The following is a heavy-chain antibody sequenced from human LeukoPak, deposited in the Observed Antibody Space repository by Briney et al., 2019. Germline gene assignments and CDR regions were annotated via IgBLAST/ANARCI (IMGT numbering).Heavy chain of an antibody. CDR2: IYPGDSDT. Sequence: GESLKISCKGSGYSFTSYWIGWVRQMPGKGLEWMGIIYPGDSDTRNSPSFQGQVTISADKSISTAYLQWSSLKASDTAMYYCARIIAAAGTRGAFDIWGQGTMVTVSS. CDR3: ARIIAAAGTRGAFDI. J-gene: IGHJ3*02. CDR1: GYSFTSYW. D-gene: IGHD6-13*01. V-gene: IGHV5-51*01.